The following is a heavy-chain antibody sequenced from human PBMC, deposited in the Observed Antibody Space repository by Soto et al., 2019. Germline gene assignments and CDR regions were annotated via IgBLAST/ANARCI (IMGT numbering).Heavy chain of an antibody. Sequence: PGGSLRLSCAASGFTLSTYWMHWVRQVPGKGLVWVSRMNSDGSEINYADSVKGRFIVSRDNAKSTLHLQMTSLRAEDTAVYYCATAEVDYWGPGVLVTVSS. J-gene: IGHJ4*02. V-gene: IGHV3-74*01. CDR2: MNSDGSEI. CDR1: GFTLSTYW. CDR3: ATAEVDY.